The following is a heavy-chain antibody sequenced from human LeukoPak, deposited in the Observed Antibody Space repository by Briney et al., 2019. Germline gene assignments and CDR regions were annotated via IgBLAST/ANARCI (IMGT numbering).Heavy chain of an antibody. Sequence: SETLSLTCTVSGGSISSYYWSWIRQPPGKGLEWIGYIYYSGSTNYNPSLKSRVTISVDTSKNQFSLKLSSVTAADTAVYYCARLLHDSSGPNSWYFDYWGQGTLVAVSS. V-gene: IGHV4-59*08. J-gene: IGHJ4*02. CDR3: ARLLHDSSGPNSWYFDY. D-gene: IGHD3-22*01. CDR1: GGSISSYY. CDR2: IYYSGST.